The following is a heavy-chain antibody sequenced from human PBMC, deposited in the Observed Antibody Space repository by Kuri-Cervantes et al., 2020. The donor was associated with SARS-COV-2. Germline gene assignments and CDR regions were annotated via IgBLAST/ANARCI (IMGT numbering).Heavy chain of an antibody. Sequence: GESLKISCAASEFTFNNYDMYWVRQAPGKGLEWVAVISYDGSKKYYADSVKGRFTISRDNSKSTLYLPMYNLRAEDTAVYYCARGLRKYYFDYWGQGTLVTVSS. D-gene: IGHD1-14*01. J-gene: IGHJ4*02. CDR3: ARGLRKYYFDY. V-gene: IGHV3-30-3*01. CDR2: ISYDGSKK. CDR1: EFTFNNYD.